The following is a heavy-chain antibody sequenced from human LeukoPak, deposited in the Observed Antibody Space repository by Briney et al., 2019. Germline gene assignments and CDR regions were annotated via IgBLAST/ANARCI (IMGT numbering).Heavy chain of an antibody. J-gene: IGHJ4*02. V-gene: IGHV4-38-2*02. Sequence: PSETLSLTCSVSGFSISSGYYWGWIRQPPGKGLEWIGSIYHTGSTSYNPSLKSRVTISIDASQNQFSLRLSSVTAADTAVYYCTRGGELMNFWGQGTLVTVSS. D-gene: IGHD1-26*01. CDR1: GFSISSGYY. CDR3: TRGGELMNF. CDR2: IYHTGST.